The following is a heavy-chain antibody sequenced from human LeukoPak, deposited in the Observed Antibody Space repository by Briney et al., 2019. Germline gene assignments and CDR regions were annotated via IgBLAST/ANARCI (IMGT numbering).Heavy chain of an antibody. V-gene: IGHV1-46*01. CDR1: GYSFTDFH. CDR2: INPTSGAT. J-gene: IGHJ6*03. Sequence: GASVKVSCKASGYSFTDFHVHWVRQAPGQGLEWVGIINPTSGATTYAQKFQGRVTMTGDMSTSTVYMELSGLGSEDTAVYYCAREVSWTTVTTRHYFYYYMDVWGKGTTATVSS. CDR3: AREVSWTTVTTRHYFYYYMDV. D-gene: IGHD4-11*01.